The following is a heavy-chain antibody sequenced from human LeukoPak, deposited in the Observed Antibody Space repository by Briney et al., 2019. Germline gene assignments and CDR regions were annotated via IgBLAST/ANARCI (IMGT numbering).Heavy chain of an antibody. V-gene: IGHV3-33*01. CDR2: IWYDGSNK. CDR3: ARDHSSSWYYYYMDV. J-gene: IGHJ6*03. CDR1: GFTFSSYG. D-gene: IGHD6-13*01. Sequence: GRSLRLSCAASGFTFSSYGMHWVRQAPGKGLEWVAVIWYDGSNKYYADSVKGRFTISRDNSKNTLYLQMNSLRAEDTAVYYCARDHSSSWYYYYMDVWGKGTTVTVSS.